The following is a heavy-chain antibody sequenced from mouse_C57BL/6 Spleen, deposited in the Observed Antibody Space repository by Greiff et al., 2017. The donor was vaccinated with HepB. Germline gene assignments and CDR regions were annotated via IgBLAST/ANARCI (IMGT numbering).Heavy chain of an antibody. CDR2: IDPSDSET. CDR1: GYTFTSYW. J-gene: IGHJ2*01. D-gene: IGHD2-14*01. Sequence: QVQLQQPGAELVRPGSSVKLSCKASGYTFTSYWMHWVKQRPIQGLEWIGNIDPSDSETHYNQKFKDKATLTVDKSSSTAYMQLSSLTSEDSAVYYCARTSRYGPYFDYWGQGTTLTVSS. V-gene: IGHV1-52*01. CDR3: ARTSRYGPYFDY.